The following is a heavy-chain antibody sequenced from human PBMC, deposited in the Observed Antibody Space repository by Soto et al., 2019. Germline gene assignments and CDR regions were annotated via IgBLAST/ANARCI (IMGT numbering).Heavy chain of an antibody. CDR3: AKEGGLSGSYYISSSYYFDY. D-gene: IGHD1-26*01. J-gene: IGHJ4*02. Sequence: PGGSLRLSCEASGFMFSDYWMSWVRQAPGKGLEWVANINQDGSNTYYADSVKGRFTISRDNSKNTLYLQMNSLRAEDTSVYYCAKEGGLSGSYYISSSYYFDYWGQGTLVTVSS. CDR1: GFMFSDYW. CDR2: INQDGSNT. V-gene: IGHV3-7*01.